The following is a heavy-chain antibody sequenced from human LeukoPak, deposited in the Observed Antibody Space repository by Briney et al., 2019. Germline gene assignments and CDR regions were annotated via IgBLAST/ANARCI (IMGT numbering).Heavy chain of an antibody. CDR3: ASRPVGTTMIYYFDY. V-gene: IGHV3-74*01. J-gene: IGHJ4*02. D-gene: IGHD1-1*01. CDR1: GFTFSNYW. Sequence: GGSLRLSCAASGFTFSNYWMHWVRQAPGKGLVWVSRITGDGSSTSYADSVKGRFTISRDNAKNTLYLQMNSLRAENTAVYYCASRPVGTTMIYYFDYWGQGTLVTVSS. CDR2: ITGDGSST.